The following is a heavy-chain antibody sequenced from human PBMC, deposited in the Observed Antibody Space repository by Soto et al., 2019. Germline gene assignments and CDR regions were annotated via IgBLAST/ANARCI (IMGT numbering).Heavy chain of an antibody. V-gene: IGHV3-74*01. D-gene: IGHD2-15*01. CDR1: GFTFSSYW. Sequence: EVQLVESGGGLVQPGGSLRLSCAASGFTFSSYWMHWVRQAPGKGLVWVSRINSDGSSTSYADSVKGRFTISRDNAKNTRDLQRNSLRAEDTAVYYCVRTSLVVAAATREDYWGQGTLVTVSS. J-gene: IGHJ4*02. CDR3: VRTSLVVAAATREDY. CDR2: INSDGSST.